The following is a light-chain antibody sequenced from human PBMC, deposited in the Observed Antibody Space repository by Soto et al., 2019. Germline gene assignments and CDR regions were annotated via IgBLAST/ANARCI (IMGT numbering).Light chain of an antibody. CDR2: KAS. Sequence: DIQMTQSPSTLSASVGDRVTITCRASQTIDSWLAWYQQRPGKPPNLLIYKASTLASGVPSRFSGSGSGTEYTLTINSLQPDEFAPYYSQHYKTDSRTCGQGTKVDIK. V-gene: IGKV1-5*03. CDR1: QTIDSW. J-gene: IGKJ1*01. CDR3: QHYKTDSRT.